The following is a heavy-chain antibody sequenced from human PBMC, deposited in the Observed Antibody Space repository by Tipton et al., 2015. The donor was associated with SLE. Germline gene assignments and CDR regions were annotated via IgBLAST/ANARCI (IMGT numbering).Heavy chain of an antibody. J-gene: IGHJ3*02. CDR2: INHSGST. CDR3: ARDLRIAAAGIDAFDI. D-gene: IGHD6-13*01. CDR1: GGSFSGYY. V-gene: IGHV4-34*01. Sequence: LRLSCAVYGGSFSGYYWSWIRQPPGKGLEWIGEINHSGSTNYNPSLKSRVTISVDTSKNQFSLKLSSVTAADTAVYYCARDLRIAAAGIDAFDIWGQGTMVTVSS.